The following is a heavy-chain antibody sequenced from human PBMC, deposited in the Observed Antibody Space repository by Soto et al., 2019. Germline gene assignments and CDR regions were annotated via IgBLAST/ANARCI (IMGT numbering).Heavy chain of an antibody. Sequence: EVQLVESGGGLVQPGGSLRLSCAASGFVFSTYSMNWVRQAPGKGLEWVSYISSSSSTIYYADSVQGRFTISRDNAKNSLYLQVNSLRDEDTAVYYCARPAGRVDYFDYWGQGTLVTVAS. CDR1: GFVFSTYS. CDR3: ARPAGRVDYFDY. D-gene: IGHD2-15*01. V-gene: IGHV3-48*02. CDR2: ISSSSSTI. J-gene: IGHJ4*02.